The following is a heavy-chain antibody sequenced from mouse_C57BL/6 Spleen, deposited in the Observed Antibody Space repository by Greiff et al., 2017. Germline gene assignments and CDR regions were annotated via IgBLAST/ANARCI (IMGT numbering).Heavy chain of an antibody. D-gene: IGHD1-1*01. V-gene: IGHV1-39*01. CDR1: GYSFTDYN. CDR3: ARTTTVAPFAY. Sequence: EVKLMESGPELVKPGASVKISCKASGYSFTDYNMNWVKQSNGKSLEWIGVINPNYGTTSYNQKFKGKATLTVDQSSSTAYMQLNSLTSEDSAVYYWARTTTVAPFAYWGQGTLVTVSA. CDR2: INPNYGTT. J-gene: IGHJ3*01.